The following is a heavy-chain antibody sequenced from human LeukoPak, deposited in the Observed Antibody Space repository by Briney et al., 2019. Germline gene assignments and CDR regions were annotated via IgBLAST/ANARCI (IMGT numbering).Heavy chain of an antibody. CDR3: ARTVLWFPDGGVDP. J-gene: IGHJ5*02. V-gene: IGHV4-34*01. CDR2: INHSGST. Sequence: KPSETLSLTCAVYGGSFSGYYWSWIRQPPGKGLEWIGEINHSGSTNYNPSLKSRVTISVDTSKNQFSLKLSSVTAADTAVYYCARTVLWFPDGGVDPWGQGTLVTVSS. CDR1: GGSFSGYY. D-gene: IGHD3-10*01.